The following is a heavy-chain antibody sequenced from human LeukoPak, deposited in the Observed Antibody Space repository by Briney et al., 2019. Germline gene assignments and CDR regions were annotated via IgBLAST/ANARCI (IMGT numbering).Heavy chain of an antibody. J-gene: IGHJ6*02. CDR1: GITFSNAW. Sequence: GGSLRLSCAASGITFSNAWMSWVRQAPGRGLEWVGRIKSKTDGGTTDYAAPVKGRFTISRDDSKNTLYLQMNSLKTEDTAVYYCTQGIYGDYYGMDVWGQGTTVTVSS. CDR2: IKSKTDGGTT. CDR3: TQGIYGDYYGMDV. V-gene: IGHV3-15*01. D-gene: IGHD4-17*01.